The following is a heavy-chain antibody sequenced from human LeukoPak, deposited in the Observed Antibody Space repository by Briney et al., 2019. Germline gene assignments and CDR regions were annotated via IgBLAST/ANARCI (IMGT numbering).Heavy chain of an antibody. V-gene: IGHV3-30*18. CDR2: ISYDGSNK. D-gene: IGHD6-19*01. Sequence: GSSLTLSCAASGFAFSSYGIDWVRQAPGKGLEWVAVISYDGSNKYYADSVKGRFTISKDNSKNTLYLQMNSLRAEDTAVYYCAKEWRVAGYFDYWGQGTLVTVSS. CDR1: GFAFSSYG. CDR3: AKEWRVAGYFDY. J-gene: IGHJ4*02.